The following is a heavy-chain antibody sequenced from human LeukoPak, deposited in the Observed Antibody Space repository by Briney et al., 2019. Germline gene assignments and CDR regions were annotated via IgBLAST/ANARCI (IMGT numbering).Heavy chain of an antibody. CDR3: ARDFDTSGYYTGH. Sequence: ASVKVSCKASGYTFTGYYMHWVRQAPGQGLEWMGWINPSSGGTNYAQKFQGRVTMTRDTSISTAYMELRRLRSDDTAVYYCARDFDTSGYYTGHWGQGTLVTVSS. V-gene: IGHV1-2*02. CDR2: INPSSGGT. CDR1: GYTFTGYY. D-gene: IGHD3-22*01. J-gene: IGHJ4*02.